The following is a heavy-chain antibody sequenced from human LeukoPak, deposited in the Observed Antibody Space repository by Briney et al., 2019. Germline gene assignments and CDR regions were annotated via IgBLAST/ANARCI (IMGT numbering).Heavy chain of an antibody. J-gene: IGHJ4*02. D-gene: IGHD6-6*01. CDR1: GFTVSSYW. Sequence: PGGSLRLSCTASGFTVSSYWMSWVRQAPGKGLERVASIKEDGSEEHYVDSVKGRFTISRDNARTSVHVQMNSLRAEDTAVYFCARVRPGHYFDYWGQGALVTVSS. CDR3: ARVRPGHYFDY. CDR2: IKEDGSEE. V-gene: IGHV3-7*01.